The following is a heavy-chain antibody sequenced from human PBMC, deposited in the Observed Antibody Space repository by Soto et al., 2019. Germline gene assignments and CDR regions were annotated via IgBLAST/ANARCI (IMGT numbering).Heavy chain of an antibody. J-gene: IGHJ4*02. CDR1: GFTFSDYY. D-gene: IGHD2-21*02. V-gene: IGHV3-11*06. Sequence: GGSLRLSCAASGFTFSDYYMSWVRQAPGKGLEWISYISNCGTYTYYADSVKGPSTISRDNAKNSRYLRMNGLRGEDRAVYYRARGRGTDWAQGTRFTAS. CDR2: ISNCGTYT. CDR3: ARGRGTD.